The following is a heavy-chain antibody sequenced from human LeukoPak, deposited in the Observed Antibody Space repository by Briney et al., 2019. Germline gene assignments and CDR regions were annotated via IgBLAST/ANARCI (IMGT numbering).Heavy chain of an antibody. CDR1: GVTFINYA. CDR3: ATVLVATSHDYFDA. CDR2: MRGGGGTT. D-gene: IGHD5-12*01. J-gene: IGHJ4*02. V-gene: IGHV3-23*01. Sequence: GGSLRVSCAASGVTFINYAMTWGRRAPGKGLERVSLMRGGGGTTYYADSVKGRFSISRHNSNNTLYLQINSLRAEDTAVYYCATVLVATSHDYFDAWGQRIPVTVSS.